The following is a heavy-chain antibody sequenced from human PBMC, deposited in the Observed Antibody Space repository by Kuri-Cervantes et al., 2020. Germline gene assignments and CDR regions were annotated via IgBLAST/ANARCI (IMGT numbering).Heavy chain of an antibody. CDR3: AKETLYGGNPWYYFDY. D-gene: IGHD4-23*01. V-gene: IGHV3-23*01. CDR2: ISGSGGST. CDR1: GFSFSNYA. Sequence: GESLKISCAASGFSFSNYAMSWVRQAPGKGLEWVSAISGSGGSTYYADSVKGRFTISRDNSKNTLYLQMNSLRAEDTAVYYCAKETLYGGNPWYYFDYWGQGTLVTVSS. J-gene: IGHJ4*02.